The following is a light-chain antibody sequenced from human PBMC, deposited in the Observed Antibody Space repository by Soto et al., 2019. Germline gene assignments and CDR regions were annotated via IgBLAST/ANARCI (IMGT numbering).Light chain of an antibody. CDR1: SSNIGAGYD. Sequence: QSVLTQPPSVSGXXXXRVTXSCTGSSSNIGAGYDVHWYQQLPGTAPKLLIYGNSNRPSGVPDRFSGSKSGTSASLAITGLQAEDEADYYCQSYDSSLSGWVFGGGTKLTVL. V-gene: IGLV1-40*01. CDR3: QSYDSSLSGWV. CDR2: GNS. J-gene: IGLJ3*02.